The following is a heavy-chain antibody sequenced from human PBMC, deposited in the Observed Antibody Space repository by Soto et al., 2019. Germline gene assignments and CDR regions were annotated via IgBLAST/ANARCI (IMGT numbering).Heavy chain of an antibody. Sequence: QVQLQESGPGLVTPSQTLSLTCTVSGGSISSGGYYWSWIRQHPGKGLEWIGYIYYSGSTSYNPSLKYRVTMSIDTSRYQFSLELSAVTAADTAVYYGALDGGDGPGSDLFDYWGQGTLVTVSS. V-gene: IGHV4-31*03. CDR3: ALDGGDGPGSDLFDY. CDR1: GGSISSGGYY. D-gene: IGHD3-10*01. CDR2: IYYSGST. J-gene: IGHJ4*02.